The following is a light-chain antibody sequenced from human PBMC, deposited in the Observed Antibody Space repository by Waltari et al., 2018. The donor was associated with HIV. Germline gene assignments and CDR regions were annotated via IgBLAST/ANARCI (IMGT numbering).Light chain of an antibody. CDR1: SSDIGAYAS. CDR2: EVT. J-gene: IGLJ3*02. CDR3: SSYGDSLRVL. Sequence: QSALTPPPSASGSLGQSVTISCTGSSSDIGAYASVSWFQPHPRRAPKLLLYEVTRRPSTVSDRFSGSRSGSTAFLTVAGLQPDDEATYFCSSYGDSLRVLFGGGTNVTVL. V-gene: IGLV2-8*01.